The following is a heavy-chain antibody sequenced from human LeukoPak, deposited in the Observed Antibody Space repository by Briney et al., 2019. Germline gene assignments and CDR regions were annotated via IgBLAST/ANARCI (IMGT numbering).Heavy chain of an antibody. CDR2: IKSQIDGGTT. CDR1: GFTFRDYW. D-gene: IGHD5-18*01. J-gene: IGHJ4*02. CDR3: TTVGYTYGQFDY. V-gene: IGHV3-15*01. Sequence: PGGSLRLSCAASGFTFRDYWMSWVRLAPGKGLEWVGRIKSQIDGGTTDYAAPVKGRFTISRDDSKNTLYLQMNSLKTEDTAVYYCTTVGYTYGQFDYWGQGTLVTVSS.